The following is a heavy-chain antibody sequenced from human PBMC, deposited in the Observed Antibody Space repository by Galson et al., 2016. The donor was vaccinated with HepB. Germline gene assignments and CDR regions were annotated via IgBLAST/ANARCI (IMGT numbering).Heavy chain of an antibody. CDR2: ISSSSSYI. CDR1: GLTFSSYS. V-gene: IGHV3-21*01. D-gene: IGHD4-17*01. CDR3: ARADDYGDYYFDY. Sequence: SLRLSCAASGLTFSSYSMNWVRQAPGKGLDWVSSISSSSSYIYYADSVKGRFTISRDNAKNSLYLQMNNLRAEDTAVYYCARADDYGDYYFDYWGQGTLVTVSS. J-gene: IGHJ4*02.